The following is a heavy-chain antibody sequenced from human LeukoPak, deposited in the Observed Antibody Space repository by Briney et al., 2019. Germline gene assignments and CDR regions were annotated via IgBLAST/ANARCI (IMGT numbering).Heavy chain of an antibody. CDR1: GFTFSSYS. Sequence: GGSLRLSCAASGFTFSSYSMKWVRQAPGKGLEWVSSISSSSSYIYFADSVKGRFTISRDNAKNSLYLQMNSLRAEDTAVYYCARGEPVAGIFTGFDYWGQGTLVSVSS. D-gene: IGHD6-19*01. CDR3: ARGEPVAGIFTGFDY. V-gene: IGHV3-21*04. CDR2: ISSSSSYI. J-gene: IGHJ4*02.